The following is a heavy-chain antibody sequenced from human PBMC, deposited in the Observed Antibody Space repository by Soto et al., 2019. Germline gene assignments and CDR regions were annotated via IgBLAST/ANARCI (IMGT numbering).Heavy chain of an antibody. CDR1: GFTFSSYA. J-gene: IGHJ4*02. CDR2: ISGSGGST. Sequence: EVQLLESGGGLVQPGGSLRLSCAASGFTFSSYAMSWVRQAPGKGLEWVSAISGSGGSTYYADSVKGRFTITRDNSKNTLYLQMNSLRAEDTAVYYCARGGGRYSMRSGVGYWGQGTLVTVSS. CDR3: ARGGGRYSMRSGVGY. V-gene: IGHV3-23*01. D-gene: IGHD1-26*01.